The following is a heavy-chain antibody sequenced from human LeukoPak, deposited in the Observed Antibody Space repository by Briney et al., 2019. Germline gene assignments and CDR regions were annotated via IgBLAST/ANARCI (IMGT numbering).Heavy chain of an antibody. J-gene: IGHJ4*02. CDR1: GYSISSGYY. CDR2: IYHSGST. Sequence: PSETLSLTCTVSGYSISSGYYWGWIRQPPGKGLEWIGSIYHSGSTYYNPSLKSRVTISVDTSKNQFSLKLSSVTAADTAVYYCARDRHYYGSGTRNDYWGQGTLVTVSS. V-gene: IGHV4-38-2*02. CDR3: ARDRHYYGSGTRNDY. D-gene: IGHD3-10*01.